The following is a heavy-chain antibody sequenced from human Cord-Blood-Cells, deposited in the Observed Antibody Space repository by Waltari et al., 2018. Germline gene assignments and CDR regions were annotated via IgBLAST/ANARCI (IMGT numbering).Heavy chain of an antibody. D-gene: IGHD1-1*01. CDR3: ARERRGGPNAFDI. Sequence: QVQLVESGGGVVQPGRSLRLSCAASGSTFSSYAMHWVRQAPGKGLEWVAWISYDGSNKYYADSVKGRFTISRDNSKNTLYLQMNSLRAEDTAVYYCARERRGGPNAFDIWGQGTMVTVSS. CDR2: ISYDGSNK. J-gene: IGHJ3*02. V-gene: IGHV3-30-3*01. CDR1: GSTFSSYA.